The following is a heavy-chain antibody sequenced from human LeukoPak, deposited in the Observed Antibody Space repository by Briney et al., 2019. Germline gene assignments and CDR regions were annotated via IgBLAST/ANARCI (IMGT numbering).Heavy chain of an antibody. CDR3: ARLGYCSGGSCYD. D-gene: IGHD2-15*01. J-gene: IGHJ4*02. Sequence: GASVKVSCKASGGTFSSYAISWVRQAPGQGLEWMGGIIPIFGTANYAQKFQGRVTITADESTSTAYMELSSLRSEDTAVNYCARLGYCSGGSCYDWGQGTLVTVSS. CDR1: GGTFSSYA. V-gene: IGHV1-69*13. CDR2: IIPIFGTA.